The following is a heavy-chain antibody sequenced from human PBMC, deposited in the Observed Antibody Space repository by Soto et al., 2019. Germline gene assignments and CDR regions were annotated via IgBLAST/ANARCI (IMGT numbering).Heavy chain of an antibody. D-gene: IGHD2-2*01. CDR3: AKSLEGYCSSTSCPRYYYYGMDV. CDR2: ISYDGSNK. Sequence: GSLRLSCAASGFTFSSYGMHWVRQAPGKGLEWVAVISYDGSNKYYADSVKGRFTISRDNSKNTLYLQMNSLRAEDTAVYYCAKSLEGYCSSTSCPRYYYYGMDVWGQGTTVTVS. J-gene: IGHJ6*02. CDR1: GFTFSSYG. V-gene: IGHV3-30*18.